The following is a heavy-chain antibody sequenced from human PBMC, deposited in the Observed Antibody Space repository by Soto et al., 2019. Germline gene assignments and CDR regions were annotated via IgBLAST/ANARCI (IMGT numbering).Heavy chain of an antibody. Sequence: PGGSLRLSCAGSGFTFSEAWINWVRQAPGKGLEWVGRIKSKTHGGTPDYAAPVKGRFAISRDDSKNMVYLQVNSLKTEDTGIYYCTTDSYSSIIVVRFDYWGHGTLVTVSS. J-gene: IGHJ4*01. V-gene: IGHV3-15*07. CDR3: TTDSYSSIIVVRFDY. CDR2: IKSKTHGGTP. D-gene: IGHD3-22*01. CDR1: GFTFSEAW.